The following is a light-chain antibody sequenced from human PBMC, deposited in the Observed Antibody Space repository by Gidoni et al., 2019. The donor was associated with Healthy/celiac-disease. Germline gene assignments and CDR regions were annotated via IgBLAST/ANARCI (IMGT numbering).Light chain of an antibody. CDR2: DAS. CDR1: QDISNY. Sequence: DIQMTQSPSSLSASVGDRVTITCQASQDISNYLNWYQQKPGKAPKLLIYDASNLETGVPSRFSGSGSGTDFTFTISSLKPEDIATYYCQHSGFTFGPGTKVDIK. J-gene: IGKJ3*01. V-gene: IGKV1-33*01. CDR3: QHSGFT.